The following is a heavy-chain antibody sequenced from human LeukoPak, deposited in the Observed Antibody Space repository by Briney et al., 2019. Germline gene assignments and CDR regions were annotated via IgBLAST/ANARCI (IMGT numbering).Heavy chain of an antibody. CDR1: GFTFSIYG. D-gene: IGHD2-15*01. CDR3: ARDGSGSGDY. J-gene: IGHJ4*02. Sequence: PGGSLRLSCAASGFTFSIYGMNWVRQAPGEGLEWVASISSDSTNIYYTDSVKGRFTISRDNAKNSLYLQMNGLILEDTAVYYCARDGSGSGDYWGQGTLVTVSS. V-gene: IGHV3-21*01. CDR2: ISSDSTNI.